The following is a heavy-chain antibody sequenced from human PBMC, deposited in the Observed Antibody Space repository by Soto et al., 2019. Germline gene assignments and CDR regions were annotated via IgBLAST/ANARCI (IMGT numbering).Heavy chain of an antibody. Sequence: EVQLVESGGGLVQPGGSLRLSCAASGFTFSRYWMSWVRQAPGKGLEWVANIKQDGSEKYYVEYVKGRFTMSRDNNKNSIYLQMNSLRAEDTAVYYCVRDNKNRNNEFYRGLSTSDAFNIWAQGRMVPVSP. V-gene: IGHV3-7*01. CDR2: IKQDGSEK. D-gene: IGHD1-1*01. J-gene: IGHJ3*02. CDR3: VRDNKNRNNEFYRGLSTSDAFNI. CDR1: GFTFSRYW.